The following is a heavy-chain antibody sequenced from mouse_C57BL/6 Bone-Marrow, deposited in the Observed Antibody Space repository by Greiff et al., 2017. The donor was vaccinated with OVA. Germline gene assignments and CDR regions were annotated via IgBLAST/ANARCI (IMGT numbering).Heavy chain of an antibody. CDR3: TIPVRAPWYFDV. J-gene: IGHJ1*03. CDR1: GYTFTDYE. CDR2: IDPETGGT. Sequence: VQLQQSGAELVRPGASVTLSCKASGYTFTDYEMHWVKQTPVHGLEWIGAIDPETGGTAYNQKFKGKAILTADKSSSTAYMELRSLTSEDSAVYYCTIPVRAPWYFDVWGTGTTVTVSS. V-gene: IGHV1-15*01.